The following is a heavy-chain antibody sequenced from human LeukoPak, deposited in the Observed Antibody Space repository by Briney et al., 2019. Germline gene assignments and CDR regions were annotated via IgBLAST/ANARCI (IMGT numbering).Heavy chain of an antibody. Sequence: SETLSLTCTVSGGSISSYYWSWIRQPPGKGLEWIGYIYYSGSTNYNPSLKSRVTISVDTSKNQFSLKLSSVTAADTAVYYCATSVGATTDISYWGQGTLVTVSS. CDR3: ATSVGATTDISY. V-gene: IGHV4-59*01. CDR2: IYYSGST. CDR1: GGSISSYY. J-gene: IGHJ4*02. D-gene: IGHD1-26*01.